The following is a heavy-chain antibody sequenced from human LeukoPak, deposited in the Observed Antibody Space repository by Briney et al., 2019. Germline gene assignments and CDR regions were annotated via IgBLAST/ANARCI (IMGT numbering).Heavy chain of an antibody. CDR1: GFTFSSYV. CDR3: AREGFDY. J-gene: IGHJ4*02. Sequence: GGSLRLSRAASGFTFSSYVMSWVRQAPGKGLEWVSAVTTSGGTTYYADSVKGRFTISRDNSKNTLFLQMNSLRAEDTAVYYCAREGFDYWGQGTLVTVSS. V-gene: IGHV3-23*01. CDR2: VTTSGGTT.